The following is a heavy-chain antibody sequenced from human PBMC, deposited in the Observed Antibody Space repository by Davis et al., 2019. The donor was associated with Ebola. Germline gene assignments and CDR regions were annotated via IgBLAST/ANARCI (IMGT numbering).Heavy chain of an antibody. CDR1: GFTSSYYW. D-gene: IGHD3-10*01. CDR2: IDQDGSEI. V-gene: IGHV3-7*01. Sequence: PGGSLRLSCAASGFTSSYYWMSWVRQAPGKGLEWVAKIDQDGSEIKYVDSVKGRFTISRDNAKNSVYLQMNSLRAEDTAVYYCARGIWFGELLGMDVWGQGTTVTVSS. CDR3: ARGIWFGELLGMDV. J-gene: IGHJ6*02.